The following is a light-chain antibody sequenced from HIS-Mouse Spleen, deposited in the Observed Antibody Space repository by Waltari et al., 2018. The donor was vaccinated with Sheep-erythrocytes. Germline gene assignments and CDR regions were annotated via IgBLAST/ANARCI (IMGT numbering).Light chain of an antibody. V-gene: IGLV2-8*01. CDR3: SSYAGSNNWV. CDR1: SSDVGGYNY. J-gene: IGLJ3*02. CDR2: EVS. Sequence: QSALTQPPSASGSPGQSVTISCTGTSSDVGGYNYVSCYQQHPGKAPKPMLYEVSKRPSGSPDRFSGSKSGNPASLSVAGLQAEDEADYYCSSYAGSNNWVFGGGTKLTVL.